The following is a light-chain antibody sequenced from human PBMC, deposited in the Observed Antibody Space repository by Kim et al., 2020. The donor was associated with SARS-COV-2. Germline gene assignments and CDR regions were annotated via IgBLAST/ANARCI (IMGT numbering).Light chain of an antibody. J-gene: IGKJ3*01. V-gene: IGKV1-8*01. CDR3: QQYFAYPRT. CDR1: QPISYS. Sequence: AIRMTQSASSLSAFTGDTVTITCRASQPISYSLAWYQQKPGRAPVLLISGASTLRPGVPSRFSGSGSGTDFTLTIKCLQSEDFATYFCQQYFAYPRTFGPGTKVDIK. CDR2: GAS.